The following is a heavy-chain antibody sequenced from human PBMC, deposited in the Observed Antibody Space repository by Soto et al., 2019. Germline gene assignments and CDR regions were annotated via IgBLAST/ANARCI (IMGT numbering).Heavy chain of an antibody. V-gene: IGHV4-31*03. CDR3: ARSITGTAPYQFGY. CDR1: GGSISSGGYY. Sequence: SETLSLTCTVSGGSISSGGYYWSWIRQHPGKGLEWFGYIYYSGSTYYNPSFKSRVTISVDTSKNQFYLKLSSVTAADTAVYYWARSITGTAPYQFGYWGQGTLVTVSS. D-gene: IGHD1-20*01. J-gene: IGHJ4*02. CDR2: IYYSGST.